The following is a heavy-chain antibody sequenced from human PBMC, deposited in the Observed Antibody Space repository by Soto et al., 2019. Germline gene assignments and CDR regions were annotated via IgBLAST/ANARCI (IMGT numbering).Heavy chain of an antibody. CDR1: GGPFSSYA. J-gene: IGHJ3*02. CDR3: ARDSGATKDILTGYPQDDAFDI. Sequence: APGKVSCKGSGGPFSSYAISWVRQAPGKRVGWVGGIIPIFGTAKYAQKFQGRVTITADESTSTAYMELSSLRSEDTAVYYCARDSGATKDILTGYPQDDAFDIWGQGTMVTVSS. CDR2: IIPIFGTA. D-gene: IGHD3-9*01. V-gene: IGHV1-69*13.